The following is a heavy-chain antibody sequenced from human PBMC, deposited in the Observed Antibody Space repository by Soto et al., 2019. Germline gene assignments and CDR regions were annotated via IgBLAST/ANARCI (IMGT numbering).Heavy chain of an antibody. Sequence: QVQLVESWGDLVKPGGSLRLSCAASGYTFSDYYMSWIRQAPGKGLEWISYIDTSGTKIYYADSVKGRFTITRDNAKNSLYLEMNSLRDEYTAVYYCASHYDMWSGYLSPVDYWGQGTLVTVSS. J-gene: IGHJ4*02. D-gene: IGHD3-3*01. CDR1: GYTFSDYY. CDR2: IDTSGTKI. CDR3: ASHYDMWSGYLSPVDY. V-gene: IGHV3-11*01.